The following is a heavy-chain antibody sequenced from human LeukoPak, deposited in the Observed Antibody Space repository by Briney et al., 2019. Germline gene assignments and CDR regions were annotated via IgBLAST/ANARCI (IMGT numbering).Heavy chain of an antibody. CDR3: AREGYTSSWYSGYYYFDY. D-gene: IGHD6-13*01. V-gene: IGHV4-61*02. CDR2: INTSGST. Sequence: SETLSLTCTVPGGSISSGSYFWTWIRQPAGKGLEWIGRINTSGSTNYNPSLKSRVTISVDTSKNQFSLKLSSVTAADTAVFYCAREGYTSSWYSGYYYFDYWGQGTLVTVSS. J-gene: IGHJ4*02. CDR1: GGSISSGSYF.